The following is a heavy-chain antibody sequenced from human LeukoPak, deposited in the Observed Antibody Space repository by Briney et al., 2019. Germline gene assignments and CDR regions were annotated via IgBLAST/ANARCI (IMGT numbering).Heavy chain of an antibody. CDR3: ARHSPWEPFDY. D-gene: IGHD1-26*01. CDR2: IYYSGNT. V-gene: IGHV4-39*01. CDR1: GDSISSSSYY. Sequence: SETLSLTCTVSGDSISSSSYYWGWIRQPPGKGLEWIGSIYYSGNTYYNPSLKGRVTISVDTSKNQFSLKLSSVTAADTAVYYCARHSPWEPFDYWGQGTLVTVSS. J-gene: IGHJ4*02.